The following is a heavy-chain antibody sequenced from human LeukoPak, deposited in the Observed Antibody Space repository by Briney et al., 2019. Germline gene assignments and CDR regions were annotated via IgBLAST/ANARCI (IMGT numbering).Heavy chain of an antibody. CDR1: GGTFSSYA. D-gene: IGHD3-22*01. Sequence: GASVKVSCKASGGTFSSYAISWVRQAPGQGLEWMGGIIPIFGTANYAQKFQGRVTITADESTSTAYMELSSLRSEDTAVYYCARDEARYSSGYYPNWFDPWGQGTLVTVSS. CDR2: IIPIFGTA. V-gene: IGHV1-69*01. J-gene: IGHJ5*02. CDR3: ARDEARYSSGYYPNWFDP.